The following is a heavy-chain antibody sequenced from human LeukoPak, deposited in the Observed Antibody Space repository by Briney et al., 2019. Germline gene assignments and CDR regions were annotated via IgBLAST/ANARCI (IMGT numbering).Heavy chain of an antibody. V-gene: IGHV4-59*01. CDR3: ARDPGYCSGGSCYLDY. D-gene: IGHD2-15*01. Sequence: PSETLSLTCTVSGGSISSYYWSWLRQPPGKGLEWIGYIYYSGSTNYNPSLTSRVTISVDTSKNQFSLTLSSVPTADPAVYYCARDPGYCSGGSCYLDYGGREPWSPSPQ. CDR1: GGSISSYY. CDR2: IYYSGST. J-gene: IGHJ4*02.